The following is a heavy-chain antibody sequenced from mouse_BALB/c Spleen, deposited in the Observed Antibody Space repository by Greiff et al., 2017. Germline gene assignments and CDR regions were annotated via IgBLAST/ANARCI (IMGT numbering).Heavy chain of an antibody. Sequence: EVQVVESGGGLVKPGGSLKLSCAASGFAFSSYDMSWVRQTPEKRLEWVAYISSGGGSTYYPDTVKGRFTISRDNAKNTLYLQMSSLKSEDTAMYYCARPLGYYAMDYWGQGTSVTVSS. CDR3: ARPLGYYAMDY. CDR2: ISSGGGST. D-gene: IGHD4-1*01. J-gene: IGHJ4*01. V-gene: IGHV5-12-1*01. CDR1: GFAFSSYD.